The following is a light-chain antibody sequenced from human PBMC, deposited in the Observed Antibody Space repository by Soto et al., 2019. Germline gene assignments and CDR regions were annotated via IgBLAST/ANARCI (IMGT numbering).Light chain of an antibody. CDR3: QHYQSYLWT. V-gene: IGKV1-5*03. CDR1: QSINNY. J-gene: IGKJ1*01. Sequence: DIQVTQSPSSLSASVGDRVTITCRASQSINNYLNWYQQKPGKAPKVLIYKASTLESGVPSRFSGSGSGTEFTLTINGLQPDDFATYYCQHYQSYLWTFGQGTKVDIK. CDR2: KAS.